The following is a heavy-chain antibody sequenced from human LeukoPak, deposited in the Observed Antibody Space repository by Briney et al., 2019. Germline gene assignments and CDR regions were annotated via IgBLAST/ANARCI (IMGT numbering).Heavy chain of an antibody. D-gene: IGHD2-21*02. CDR1: GLNFSSNG. CDR2: ISYDGNNQ. J-gene: IGHJ5*02. CDR3: AKDGGDHRNSWFDP. V-gene: IGHV3-30*18. Sequence: GGSLGLSCVVSGLNFSSNGMHWVRQAPGKGLEWVAVISYDGNNQYYADSVKGRFNISRDNSKNTLYLQMSSLRIEDTALYYCAKDGGDHRNSWFDPWGQGTLVTVSS.